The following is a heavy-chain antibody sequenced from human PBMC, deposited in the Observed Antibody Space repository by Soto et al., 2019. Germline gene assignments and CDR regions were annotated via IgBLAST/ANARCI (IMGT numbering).Heavy chain of an antibody. D-gene: IGHD2-2*01. CDR2: ISSSSSTI. CDR3: ARGGGYCSSTSCYAFFDP. J-gene: IGHJ5*02. V-gene: IGHV3-48*01. CDR1: GFTFSSYS. Sequence: GESLKISCAASGFTFSSYSMNWVRQAPGKGLEWVSYISSSSSTIYYADSVKGRFTISRDNAKNSLYLQMNSLRAEDTAVYYCARGGGYCSSTSCYAFFDPWGQGTLVTVSS.